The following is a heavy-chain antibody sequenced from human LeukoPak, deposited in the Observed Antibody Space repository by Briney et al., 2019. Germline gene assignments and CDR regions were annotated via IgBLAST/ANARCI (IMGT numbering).Heavy chain of an antibody. D-gene: IGHD3-22*01. CDR2: INKSGNT. CDR3: ARHPSSGGRKVEYFDY. Sequence: IPTETLSLTCAVYGGSFSGYHWIWIRQPPGKGLEWIGEINKSGNTNYNPSLKSRVTISVDTSKNQFSLKLSSVTAADTAVYYCARHPSSGGRKVEYFDYWGQGTLVTVSS. CDR1: GGSFSGYH. V-gene: IGHV4-34*01. J-gene: IGHJ4*02.